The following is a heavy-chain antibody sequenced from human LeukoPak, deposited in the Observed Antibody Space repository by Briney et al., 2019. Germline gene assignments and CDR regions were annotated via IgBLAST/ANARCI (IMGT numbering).Heavy chain of an antibody. CDR1: GFTFNTYA. CDR3: VKDNANWYWYFDL. CDR2: ISGSGNSK. V-gene: IGHV3-23*01. J-gene: IGHJ2*01. D-gene: IGHD1-1*01. Sequence: TGGSLRLSCAASGFTFNTYAMIWARQAPGKGLEWVSVISGSGNSKYYADSVTGRFTISRDNSKNTLYLQMNSLRGEDTAVYHCVKDNANWYWYFDLWGRGTLVTVSS.